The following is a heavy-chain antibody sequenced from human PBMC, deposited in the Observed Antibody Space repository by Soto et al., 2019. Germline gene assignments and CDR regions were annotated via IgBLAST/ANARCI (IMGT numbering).Heavy chain of an antibody. D-gene: IGHD2-15*01. CDR3: SRLSRGAPGGSQ. J-gene: IGHJ4*02. CDR2: INQDGSEK. CDR1: GFTVSSNY. V-gene: IGHV3-7*03. Sequence: PVGSRRLSCAASGFTVSSNYMSWARQAPGKGLEWLAKINQDGSEKNYVASVWGRFTISRDNAKNSLFLQMDSLRTEDTAVYFCSRLSRGAPGGSQWGQGTRVTVSS.